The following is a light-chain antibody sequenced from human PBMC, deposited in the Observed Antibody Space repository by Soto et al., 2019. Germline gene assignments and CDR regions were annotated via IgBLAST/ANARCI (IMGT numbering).Light chain of an antibody. Sequence: QSALTQPASVSGSPGQSITISCTGTSSDVGYYNYVSWYQQHPGKAPQLMIYDVTNRPSGVSNRFSGSKSGNTASLTISGLQAEDEAEYYCSSYTSSSTVVFGGGTKLTVL. CDR3: SSYTSSSTVV. V-gene: IGLV2-14*01. CDR2: DVT. J-gene: IGLJ2*01. CDR1: SSDVGYYNY.